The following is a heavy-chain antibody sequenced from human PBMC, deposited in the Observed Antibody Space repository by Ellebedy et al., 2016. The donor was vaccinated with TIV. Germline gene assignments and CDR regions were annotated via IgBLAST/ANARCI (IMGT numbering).Heavy chain of an antibody. D-gene: IGHD5-24*01. J-gene: IGHJ4*02. Sequence: GGSLRLSCTASGSTFSSYAMSWVRQAPGKGLEWVSAISVSGGSTYYADSVKGRFTISRANSKNTLYLQLNTLRAEDTAVYYCPKDKGGRDAYSYAKDYWGQGTLVTVSS. V-gene: IGHV3-23*01. CDR2: ISVSGGST. CDR1: GSTFSSYA. CDR3: PKDKGGRDAYSYAKDY.